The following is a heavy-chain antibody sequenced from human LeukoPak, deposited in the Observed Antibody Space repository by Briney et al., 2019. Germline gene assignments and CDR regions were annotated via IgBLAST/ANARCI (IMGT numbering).Heavy chain of an antibody. D-gene: IGHD6-6*01. V-gene: IGHV3-23*01. Sequence: GGSLRLSCAASGFTFSSNAMSWVRQAPGKGLEWVSYISGSGGSTYYADSVKGRFTISRDNSKNTLYLQMSSLRAEDTAVYYCAKLISVGYSSSSPNYWGQGTLVTVSS. CDR3: AKLISVGYSSSSPNY. J-gene: IGHJ4*02. CDR2: ISGSGGST. CDR1: GFTFSSNA.